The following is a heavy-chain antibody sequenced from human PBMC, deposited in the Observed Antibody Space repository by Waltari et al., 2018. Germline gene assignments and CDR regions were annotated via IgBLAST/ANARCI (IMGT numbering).Heavy chain of an antibody. CDR1: RNPITDHF. Sequence: LVQSGAEVMIPGASVKVSCQVSRNPITDHFLHWLRQAPGQGLEWMGWVNPRGGATNFAQRFRGRITVTWDTSLSTSYLGLSGLSSDDTAIYYCAREYCGGECRLFDFWGQGTLVTVSS. CDR2: VNPRGGAT. V-gene: IGHV1-2*02. D-gene: IGHD2-21*01. CDR3: AREYCGGECRLFDF. J-gene: IGHJ4*02.